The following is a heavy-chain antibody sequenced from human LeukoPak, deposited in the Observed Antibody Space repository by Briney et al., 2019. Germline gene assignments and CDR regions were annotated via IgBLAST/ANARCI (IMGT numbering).Heavy chain of an antibody. V-gene: IGHV3-74*01. Sequence: PGGSLRLSCAASEITLSNYWIHWVRQAPGKGLVWVSRISYDGHNTNYADSVKGRFTISRDTAKNMLYLQMNSLRVDDTAVYYCGILTLSPGWGQGTLVTVSS. CDR1: EITLSNYW. D-gene: IGHD1-14*01. CDR3: GILTLSPG. J-gene: IGHJ4*02. CDR2: ISYDGHNT.